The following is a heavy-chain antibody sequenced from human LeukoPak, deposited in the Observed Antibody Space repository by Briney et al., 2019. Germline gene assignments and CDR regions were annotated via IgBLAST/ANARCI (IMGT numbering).Heavy chain of an antibody. CDR1: GFTFSSYS. Sequence: GGFLRLSCAASGFTFSSYSMNWVRQAPGKGLEWVSYISSSSSTIYYADSVKGRFTISRDNAKNPLYLQMNSLRAEDTAVYYCARGRTIVVVPAAMESWFDPWGQGTLVTVSS. CDR3: ARGRTIVVVPAAMESWFDP. V-gene: IGHV3-48*01. D-gene: IGHD2-2*01. CDR2: ISSSSSTI. J-gene: IGHJ5*02.